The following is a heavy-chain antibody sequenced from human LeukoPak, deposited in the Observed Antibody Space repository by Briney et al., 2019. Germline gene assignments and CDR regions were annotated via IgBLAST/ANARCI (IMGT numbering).Heavy chain of an antibody. CDR2: IYYSGST. V-gene: IGHV4-59*11. J-gene: IGHJ3*02. CDR1: GGSISSHY. CDR3: ARDRGSYGAFDI. D-gene: IGHD1-26*01. Sequence: SETLSLTCTVSGGSISSHYWSWIRQPPGKGLEWIGYIYYSGSTNYHPSLKSRVTISVDTSKTQFSLKLSSVTAADTAVYYCARDRGSYGAFDIWGQGTMVTVSS.